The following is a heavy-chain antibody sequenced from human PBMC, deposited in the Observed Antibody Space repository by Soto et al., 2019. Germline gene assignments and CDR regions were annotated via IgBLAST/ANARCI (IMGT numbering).Heavy chain of an antibody. CDR3: ARDRRSGYSYGSPYYYYGMDV. D-gene: IGHD5-18*01. V-gene: IGHV4-30-2*01. J-gene: IGHJ6*02. Sequence: SSETLSLTCAVSGGSISSGGYSWSWIRQPPGKGLEWIGYIYHSGSTYYNPSLKSRVTISADRSKNQFSLKLSSVTAADTAVYYCARDRRSGYSYGSPYYYYGMDVWGQGTTVTVSS. CDR1: GGSISSGGYS. CDR2: IYHSGST.